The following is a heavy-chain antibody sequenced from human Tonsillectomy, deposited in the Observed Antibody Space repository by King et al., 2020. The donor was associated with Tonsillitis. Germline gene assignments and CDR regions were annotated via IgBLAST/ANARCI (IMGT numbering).Heavy chain of an antibody. D-gene: IGHD5-18*01. Sequence: VQLVESGGGLVQPGGSLRLSCAASGFTFSSYAMSWVRQAPGKGLEWVSGISGSGGSTYYADSVRGPFTISRDNSKNTRSLQMNSMRDEDTAVYYCAGLRVTKTSGRPLYFFYGLDVWGQGTTVTVSS. CDR2: ISGSGGST. CDR3: AGLRVTKTSGRPLYFFYGLDV. V-gene: IGHV3-23*04. J-gene: IGHJ6*02. CDR1: GFTFSSYA.